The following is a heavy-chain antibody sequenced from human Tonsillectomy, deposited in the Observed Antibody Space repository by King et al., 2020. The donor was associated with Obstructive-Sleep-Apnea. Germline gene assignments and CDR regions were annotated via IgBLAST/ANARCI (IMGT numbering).Heavy chain of an antibody. J-gene: IGHJ3*02. Sequence: QLQESGPGLVTPSETLSLTCTVSGGSLSTDDYYWGWIRQPPGKGLEWIGNFYYSGNTYYSPSLKSRVTISVDTSKNQFSLKVNSVTAADTAMYYCAREGSRGGGFDIWGQGTMVSVSP. D-gene: IGHD2-15*01. CDR2: FYYSGNT. CDR1: GGSLSTDDYY. CDR3: AREGSRGGGFDI. V-gene: IGHV4-39*07.